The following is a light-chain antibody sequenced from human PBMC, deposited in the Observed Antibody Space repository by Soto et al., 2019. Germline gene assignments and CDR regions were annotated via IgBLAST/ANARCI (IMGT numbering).Light chain of an antibody. CDR1: QSVSSN. Sequence: EIVMTQSPATLSVSPVERATRSCRASQSVSSNLAWYQQKPGQAPRLLIYGASTRATGIPARFSGSGSGTEFTLTISSLQSEDFAVYYCQQYNNWPSFGPGTKVDIK. V-gene: IGKV3-15*01. CDR3: QQYNNWPS. J-gene: IGKJ3*01. CDR2: GAS.